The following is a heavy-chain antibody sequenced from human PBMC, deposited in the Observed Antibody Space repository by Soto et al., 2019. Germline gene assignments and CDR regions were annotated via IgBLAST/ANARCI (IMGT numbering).Heavy chain of an antibody. D-gene: IGHD2-15*01. CDR1: GFTFSSYG. Sequence: QVQLVESGGGVVQPGRSLRLSCAASGFTFSSYGMHWVRQAPGKGLEWVAVIWYDGSNKYYADSVKGRFTISRDNSKNTXXLQMNSLRAEDTAVYYCARDHTAYCTGGSCYGFDPWGQGALVTVSS. CDR3: ARDHTAYCTGGSCYGFDP. V-gene: IGHV3-33*01. CDR2: IWYDGSNK. J-gene: IGHJ5*02.